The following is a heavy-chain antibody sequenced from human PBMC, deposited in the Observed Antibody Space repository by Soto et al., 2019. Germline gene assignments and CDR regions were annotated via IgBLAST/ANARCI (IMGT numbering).Heavy chain of an antibody. CDR3: AKDRVESGLGEIDY. Sequence: GGPLRLSCAASGFTFSTNGMHWVRQAPGKGLEWVAVISYDGSKKYYGDSVKGRFTISRDNSRNTLYLQMSSLRAEDTAVYYCAKDRVESGLGEIDYWGQGTLVTVSS. V-gene: IGHV3-30*18. J-gene: IGHJ4*02. CDR1: GFTFSTNG. CDR2: ISYDGSKK. D-gene: IGHD3-16*01.